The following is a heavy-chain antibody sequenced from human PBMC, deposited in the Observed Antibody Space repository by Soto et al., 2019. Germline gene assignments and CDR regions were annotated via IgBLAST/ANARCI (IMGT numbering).Heavy chain of an antibody. CDR3: GRCTSTSCHLGSDY. V-gene: IGHV3-30*04. J-gene: IGHJ4*02. CDR2: ISYEGSSQ. D-gene: IGHD2-2*01. CDR1: GFTFSSYA. Sequence: GGSLRLSCAASGFTFSSYAMNWVRQAPGKGLEWVALISYEGSSQYYADSVKGRFTISRDSSKNTLYLQMNSLGAADTAVYYCGRCTSTSCHLGSDYWGQGTLVTVSS.